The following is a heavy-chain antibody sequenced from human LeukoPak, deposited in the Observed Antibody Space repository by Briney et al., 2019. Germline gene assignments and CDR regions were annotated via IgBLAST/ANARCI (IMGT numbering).Heavy chain of an antibody. CDR1: GYTFTSYG. CDR3: ARVGTYYYDSSAQYVDFFDY. CDR2: ISAYNGNT. D-gene: IGHD3-22*01. V-gene: IGHV1-18*01. Sequence: ASVKVSCKASGYTFTSYGISWVRQAPGQGVEWMGWISAYNGNTNYAQKLQGRVTMTTDTSTSTAYMELRSLRSDDTAVYYCARVGTYYYDSSAQYVDFFDYWGQGTLVTVSS. J-gene: IGHJ4*02.